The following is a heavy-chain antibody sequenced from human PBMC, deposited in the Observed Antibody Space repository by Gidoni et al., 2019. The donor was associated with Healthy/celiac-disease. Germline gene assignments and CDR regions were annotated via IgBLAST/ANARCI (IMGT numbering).Heavy chain of an antibody. D-gene: IGHD4-17*01. CDR3: ARDLYGCSMDV. J-gene: IGHJ6*02. Sequence: EVQLVESGGGLVKPGGSLRLSCAASDFTFSSYSMTWVRQAPGKGLEWVSAISSSSSYIYYADSVKGRFTISRDNAKNSLYLQMNSLRAEDTAVYYCARDLYGCSMDVWGQGTTVTVSS. CDR1: DFTFSSYS. V-gene: IGHV3-21*01. CDR2: ISSSSSYI.